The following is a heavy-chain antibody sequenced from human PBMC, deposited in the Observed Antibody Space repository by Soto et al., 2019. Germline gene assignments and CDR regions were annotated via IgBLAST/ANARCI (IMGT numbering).Heavy chain of an antibody. CDR3: ARLGYCSGGSCYPAN. CDR1: GGSISSSSYY. J-gene: IGHJ4*02. V-gene: IGHV4-39*01. D-gene: IGHD2-15*01. Sequence: SETLSLTCTVSGGSISSSSYYWGWIRQPPGKGLEWIGSIYYSGSTYYNPSLKSRVTISVDTSKNQFSLKLSSVTAADTAVYYCARLGYCSGGSCYPANWGQGTLVTVSS. CDR2: IYYSGST.